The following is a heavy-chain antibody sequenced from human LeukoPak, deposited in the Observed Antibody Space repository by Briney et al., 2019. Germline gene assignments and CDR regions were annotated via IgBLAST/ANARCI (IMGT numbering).Heavy chain of an antibody. CDR2: IHYDGSNK. D-gene: IGHD3-10*01. CDR1: GFTFSSYG. Sequence: GGSLRLSCAASGFTFSSYGMQWVRQAPGRGLEWVAFIHYDGSNKYYANSVKGRFTISRDNSKDTLYLHMNSLRAEDTAVYYCAKDPIRGVRPYYFSSWGQGTLVTVSS. J-gene: IGHJ4*02. V-gene: IGHV3-30*02. CDR3: AKDPIRGVRPYYFSS.